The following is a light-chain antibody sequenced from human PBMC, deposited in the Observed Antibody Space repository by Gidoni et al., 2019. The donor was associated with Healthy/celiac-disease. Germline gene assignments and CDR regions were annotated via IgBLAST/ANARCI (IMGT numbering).Light chain of an antibody. J-gene: IGKJ4*01. CDR3: QQYYSTPLT. CDR2: WAS. V-gene: IGKV4-1*01. Sequence: CKSSQSVLYSSNNKNYLAWYQQKPGQPPKLLIYWASTRESGVPDRFSGSGSGTDFTLTISSLQAEDVAVYYCQQYYSTPLTFGGXTKVEIK. CDR1: QSVLYSSNNKNY.